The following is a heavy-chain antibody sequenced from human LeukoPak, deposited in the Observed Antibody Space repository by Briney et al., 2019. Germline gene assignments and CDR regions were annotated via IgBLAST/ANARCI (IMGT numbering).Heavy chain of an antibody. CDR1: GGSITGYY. Sequence: SETLSLTCAVYGGSITGYYWSWIRQTPGRGLEWVGEIHYTGATSYNPSLKSRATISTDTSKNQFSLRLSSATAADTAVYYCARGNILTGYCFDSWGQGALVTVSS. CDR2: IHYTGAT. V-gene: IGHV4-34*01. CDR3: ARGNILTGYCFDS. J-gene: IGHJ4*02. D-gene: IGHD3-9*01.